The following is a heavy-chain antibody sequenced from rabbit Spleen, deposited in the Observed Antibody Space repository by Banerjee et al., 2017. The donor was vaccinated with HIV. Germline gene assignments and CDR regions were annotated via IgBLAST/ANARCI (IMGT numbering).Heavy chain of an antibody. J-gene: IGHJ4*01. CDR3: ARDLASVVGWNFNL. V-gene: IGHV1S45*01. D-gene: IGHD3-1*01. CDR2: INAATAKP. Sequence: QEQLVESGGGLVKPEGSLTLTCKASGFSFSDRDVMCWVRQAPGKGLEWIACINAATAKPVYATWAKGRFTISRTSSTTVTLQMTSLTAADTATYFCARDLASVVGWNFNLWGQGTLVTVS. CDR1: GFSFSDRDV.